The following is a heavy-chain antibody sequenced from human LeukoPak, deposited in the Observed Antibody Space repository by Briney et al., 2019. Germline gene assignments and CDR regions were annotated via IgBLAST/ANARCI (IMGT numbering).Heavy chain of an antibody. CDR1: GGTFSSYA. CDR3: ARGLYFFGY. CDR2: ISAHNGNT. V-gene: IGHV1-18*01. J-gene: IGHJ4*02. D-gene: IGHD2-8*01. Sequence: ASVKVSCKASGGTFSSYAISWVRQAPGQGLEWMGWISAHNGNTNYAQKLQGRVTMTTDTSTSTVYMELSSLRSEDTAVYYCARGLYFFGYWGQGTLVTVSS.